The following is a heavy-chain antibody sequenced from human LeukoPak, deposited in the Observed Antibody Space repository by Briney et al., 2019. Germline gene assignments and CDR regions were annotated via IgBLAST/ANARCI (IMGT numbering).Heavy chain of an antibody. CDR1: GFTFSNYA. V-gene: IGHV3-23*01. J-gene: IGHJ4*02. Sequence: GGSLRLSCAASGFTFSNYAMSWVRQAPGKGLEWVSTISGGGITTYYADSARGRFTISRDNSKNKIFLQMNSLRAADTALYYCPRQSYASGSNPFDYWGQGILVTVSS. CDR3: PRQSYASGSNPFDY. CDR2: ISGGGITT. D-gene: IGHD6-19*01.